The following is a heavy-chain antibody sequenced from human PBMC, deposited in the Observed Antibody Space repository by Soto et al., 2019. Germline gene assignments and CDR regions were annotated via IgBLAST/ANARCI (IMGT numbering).Heavy chain of an antibody. CDR3: ARIRFYSGYDLAHDY. J-gene: IGHJ4*02. D-gene: IGHD5-12*01. Sequence: ESGPTLVNPTQTLTLTCTFSGFSLSTSGMCVSWIRQPPGKALEWLARIDWDDDKYYSTSLKTRLTISKDTSKNQVVLTMTNMDPVDTATYYCARIRFYSGYDLAHDYWGQGTLVTVSS. CDR2: IDWDDDK. CDR1: GFSLSTSGMC. V-gene: IGHV2-70*11.